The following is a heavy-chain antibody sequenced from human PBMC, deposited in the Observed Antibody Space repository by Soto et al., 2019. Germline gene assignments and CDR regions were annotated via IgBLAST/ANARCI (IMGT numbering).Heavy chain of an antibody. J-gene: IGHJ4*02. CDR3: TTRGDGYNADYDY. V-gene: IGHV3-73*01. Sequence: EVQLVESGGGLVQPGGSLKLSCAASGFIFSGSAIHWVRQASGKGLEWVGRTRSKANSYATAYAASVKGRFTISRDDSTNTAYLQMSSLKPEDTAVYYCTTRGDGYNADYDYWGQGTLVTVSS. CDR1: GFIFSGSA. D-gene: IGHD5-12*01. CDR2: TRSKANSYAT.